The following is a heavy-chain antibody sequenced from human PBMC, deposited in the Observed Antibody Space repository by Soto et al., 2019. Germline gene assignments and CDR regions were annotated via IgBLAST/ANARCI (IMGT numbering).Heavy chain of an antibody. Sequence: QVQLVQSGAEVKKPGSSVRVSCKASGTIFSSYTIIWVRQAPGQGLEWMGRIIPILGETNSAQKFQGRVTLTADKSTNTAYMELNSLRLEDTALYYCARGLGGRMDDWGQGTTVTVSS. D-gene: IGHD3-16*01. J-gene: IGHJ6*02. CDR3: ARGLGGRMDD. CDR2: IIPILGET. CDR1: GTIFSSYT. V-gene: IGHV1-69*08.